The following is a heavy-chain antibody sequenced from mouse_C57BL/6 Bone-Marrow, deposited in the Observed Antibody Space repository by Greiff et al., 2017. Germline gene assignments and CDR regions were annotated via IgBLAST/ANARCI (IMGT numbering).Heavy chain of an antibody. V-gene: IGHV14-1*01. D-gene: IGHD1-1*01. Sequence: VQLQPSGAELVRPGASVKLSCTASGFNIKDYYMHWVKQRPEQGLEWIGRIDPEDGDTEYAPKFQGKATMTADTPPNTAYLQISSLTSEDTAVYYCTYYYGSSYWYFDVWGTGTTVTVSS. CDR1: GFNIKDYY. J-gene: IGHJ1*03. CDR3: TYYYGSSYWYFDV. CDR2: IDPEDGDT.